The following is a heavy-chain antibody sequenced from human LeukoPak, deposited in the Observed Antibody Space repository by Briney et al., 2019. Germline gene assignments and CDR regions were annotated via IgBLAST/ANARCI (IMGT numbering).Heavy chain of an antibody. D-gene: IGHD2-15*01. CDR1: GFTFSTYA. CDR3: ARGAYCSGGRCPGAFDI. CDR2: IWYDGSNK. V-gene: IGHV3-33*01. J-gene: IGHJ3*02. Sequence: GGSLRLSCAASGFTFSTYAMYWVRQAPGKGLEWVTVIWYDGSNKYYADSVKGRFTISRYNSKNTLYLQMNSLRADDTAVYYCARGAYCSGGRCPGAFDIWGQGTMVTVSS.